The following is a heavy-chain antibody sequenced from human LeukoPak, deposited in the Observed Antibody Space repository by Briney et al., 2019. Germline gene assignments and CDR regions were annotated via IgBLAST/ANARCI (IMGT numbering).Heavy chain of an antibody. CDR3: ARRTASYSGSYYGDY. V-gene: IGHV4-4*02. D-gene: IGHD1-26*01. CDR1: GGSISSSNW. CDR2: IYHSGST. Sequence: MSSETLSLTCAVSGGSISSSNWWSWVRQPPGKGLEWIGEIYHSGSTNYNPSLKSRVTISVDTSKNQFSLKLSSVTAADTAVYYCARRTASYSGSYYGDYWGQGTLVTVSS. J-gene: IGHJ4*02.